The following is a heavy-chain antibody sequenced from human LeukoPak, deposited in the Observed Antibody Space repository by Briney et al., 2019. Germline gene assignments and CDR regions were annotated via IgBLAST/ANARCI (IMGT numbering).Heavy chain of an antibody. CDR1: GFTFGDYV. Sequence: GGSLRLSCTASGFTFGDYVMSWVRQAPGKGLEWVCFIRSKGYGGTTEYAASVKGRVTISRDDSKSIAYLQMNSLQTEDTAVYYCNWWLLPLDYWGQGTLVTVSS. D-gene: IGHD2-15*01. V-gene: IGHV3-49*04. CDR3: NWWLLPLDY. CDR2: IRSKGYGGTT. J-gene: IGHJ4*02.